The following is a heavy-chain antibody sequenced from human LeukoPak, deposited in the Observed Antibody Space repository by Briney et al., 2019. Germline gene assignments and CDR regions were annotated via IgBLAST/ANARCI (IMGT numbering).Heavy chain of an antibody. D-gene: IGHD6-13*01. CDR3: ARRDSSSWYVSGFDY. V-gene: IGHV4-34*01. J-gene: IGHJ4*02. CDR2: INHSGST. Sequence: SETLSLTCAVYGGSFSGYYWSWIRQPPGKGLEWIGEINHSGSTNYNPSLKSRVTISVDTSKNQFSLKLSSVTAADTAVYYCARRDSSSWYVSGFDYWGQGTLVTVSS. CDR1: GGSFSGYY.